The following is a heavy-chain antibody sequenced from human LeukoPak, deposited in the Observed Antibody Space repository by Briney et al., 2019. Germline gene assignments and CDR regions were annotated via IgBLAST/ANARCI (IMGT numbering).Heavy chain of an antibody. Sequence: GGSLRLSCAASGFTFGSYSMNWVRQAPGKGLEWVSYINSSSSIIYYADSVKGRFTISRDNAKNSLYLQMNSLRDEDTAVYYCARVFPGTAMAHYWGQGTLVTVSS. CDR3: ARVFPGTAMAHY. CDR2: INSSSSII. V-gene: IGHV3-48*02. CDR1: GFTFGSYS. D-gene: IGHD5-18*01. J-gene: IGHJ4*02.